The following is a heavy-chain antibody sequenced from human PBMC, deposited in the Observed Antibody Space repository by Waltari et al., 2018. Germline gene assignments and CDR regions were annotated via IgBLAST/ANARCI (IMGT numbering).Heavy chain of an antibody. V-gene: IGHV4-38-2*02. CDR1: AYSIHSGYY. D-gene: IGHD3-16*01. CDR2: IYYSGTT. J-gene: IGHJ3*02. Sequence: QVQLQESGPGLVKSSVTLSLTGGVAAYSIHSGYYWGGIRRSPGNGLEWIGSIYYSGTTYYNPSLKSRVTLSMDTASTTFSRRLTSVSAADSGVYYCAGDRHYSEESYGGERDSFDIWGQGTLVTVSS. CDR3: AGDRHYSEESYGGERDSFDI.